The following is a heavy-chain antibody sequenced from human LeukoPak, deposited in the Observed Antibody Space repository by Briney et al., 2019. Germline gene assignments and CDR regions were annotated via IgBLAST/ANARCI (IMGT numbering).Heavy chain of an antibody. CDR3: AREKYKGCQLLYWFDP. D-gene: IGHD2-2*01. CDR1: GFTFSSYA. CDR2: ISYDGSNK. J-gene: IGHJ5*02. Sequence: PGGSLRLSCAASGFTFSSYAMHWVRQAPGKGLEWVAVISYDGSNKYYADSVKGRFTISRDNSKNTLYLQMNSLRAEDTAVYYCAREKYKGCQLLYWFDPWGQGTLVTVSS. V-gene: IGHV3-30-3*01.